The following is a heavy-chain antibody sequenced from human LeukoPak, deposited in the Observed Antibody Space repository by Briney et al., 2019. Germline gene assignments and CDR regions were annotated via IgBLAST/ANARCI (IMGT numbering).Heavy chain of an antibody. D-gene: IGHD5-18*01. V-gene: IGHV4-59*01. J-gene: IGHJ6*03. Sequence: SETLSLTCTVSGGSISSYYWSWIRQPAGKGLEWIGYIYYSGSTNYNPSLKSRVTISVDTFKNQFSLKLSSVTAADTAVYYCARTTEGGYTYDYFYYYYMDVWGKGTTVTISS. CDR1: GGSISSYY. CDR2: IYYSGST. CDR3: ARTTEGGYTYDYFYYYYMDV.